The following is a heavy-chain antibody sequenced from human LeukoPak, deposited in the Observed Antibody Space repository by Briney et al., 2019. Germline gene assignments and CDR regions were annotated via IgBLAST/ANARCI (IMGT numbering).Heavy chain of an antibody. J-gene: IGHJ4*02. CDR1: AGSISNYY. D-gene: IGHD6-13*01. CDR2: ISYSGST. Sequence: SETLSLTCTVSAGSISNYYWSWIRQPPGKGLEWIGYISYSGSTNYNPSLKSRVIISVDTSKNQFSLKLSSVTAADTAVYYCARLGPAAGTSFDYWGQGTLVTVSS. V-gene: IGHV4-59*08. CDR3: ARLGPAAGTSFDY.